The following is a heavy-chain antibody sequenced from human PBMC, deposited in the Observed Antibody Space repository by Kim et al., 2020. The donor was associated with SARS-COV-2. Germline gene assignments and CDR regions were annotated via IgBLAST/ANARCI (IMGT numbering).Heavy chain of an antibody. D-gene: IGHD2-15*01. CDR3: AREGCSGGSCSPGGYYYGMDV. J-gene: IGHJ6*02. CDR1: GYTFTSYD. Sequence: ASLKVSCKASGYTFTSYDINWVRQATGQGLEWMGWMNPNSGNTGYAQKFQGRVTMTRNTSISTAYMELSSLRSEDTAVYYCAREGCSGGSCSPGGYYYGMDVWGQGTTVTVSS. V-gene: IGHV1-8*01. CDR2: MNPNSGNT.